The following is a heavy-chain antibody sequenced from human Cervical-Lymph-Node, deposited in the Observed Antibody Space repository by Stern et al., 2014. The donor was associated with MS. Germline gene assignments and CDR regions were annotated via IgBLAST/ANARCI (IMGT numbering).Heavy chain of an antibody. J-gene: IGHJ4*02. D-gene: IGHD6-13*01. CDR3: ARGSYSSSWYNYFDY. Sequence: QVQLVESGGGVVQPGRSLRLSCAASGFTFSSYGMHWVRQAPGKGLEWVALISYDGSTKYHADSVKGRYHIIRDNSKNMLYLQMNSLRAEDTAVYYCARGSYSSSWYNYFDYWGQGTLVTVSS. V-gene: IGHV3-33*01. CDR2: ISYDGSTK. CDR1: GFTFSSYG.